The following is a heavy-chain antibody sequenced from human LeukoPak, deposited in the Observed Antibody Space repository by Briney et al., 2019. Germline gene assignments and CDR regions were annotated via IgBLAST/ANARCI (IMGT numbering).Heavy chain of an antibody. CDR3: ARDGGYDFWSGYYQNY. Sequence: GGSLRLSCAASGFTFSSYSMNWVRQAPGKGLEWVSYISSGSGTVYYADSVKGRFTISRDNSKNTLYLQMNSLRAEDTAVYYCARDGGYDFWSGYYQNYWGQGTLVTVSS. CDR1: GFTFSSYS. D-gene: IGHD3-3*01. V-gene: IGHV3-48*01. J-gene: IGHJ4*02. CDR2: ISSGSGTV.